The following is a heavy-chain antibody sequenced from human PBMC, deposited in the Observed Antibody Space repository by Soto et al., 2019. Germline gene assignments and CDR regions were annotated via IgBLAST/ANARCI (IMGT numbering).Heavy chain of an antibody. Sequence: PSETLSLTCAVYGGSFSGYYWSWIRQPPGKGLEWIGEINHSGSTNYNPYLKSRVTISVDTSKSQFSLKLSSVTAADTAVYYCARGLHLSIAARPFYYYYGMDVWGQGTTVTVSS. D-gene: IGHD6-6*01. CDR1: GGSFSGYY. J-gene: IGHJ6*02. CDR2: INHSGST. V-gene: IGHV4-34*01. CDR3: ARGLHLSIAARPFYYYYGMDV.